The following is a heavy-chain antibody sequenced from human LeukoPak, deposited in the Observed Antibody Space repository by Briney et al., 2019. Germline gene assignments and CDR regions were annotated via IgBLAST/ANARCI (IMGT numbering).Heavy chain of an antibody. Sequence: GGSLRLPCAASGFTFSSYSMNWVRQAPGKGLEWVSYISSSSSTIYYADSVKGRFTISRDNAKNSLYLQMNSLRAEDTAVYYCARVAGVYYYDSSGYLYWGQGTLVTVSS. CDR3: ARVAGVYYYDSSGYLY. CDR2: ISSSSSTI. J-gene: IGHJ4*02. D-gene: IGHD3-22*01. CDR1: GFTFSSYS. V-gene: IGHV3-48*04.